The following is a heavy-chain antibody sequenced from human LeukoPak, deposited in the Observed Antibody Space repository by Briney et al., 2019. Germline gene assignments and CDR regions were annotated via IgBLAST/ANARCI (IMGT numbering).Heavy chain of an antibody. V-gene: IGHV3-23*01. CDR3: AKGANDFWRSNWFDP. D-gene: IGHD3-3*01. Sequence: GGSLRLSCAASGFTFSSYAMSWVRQAPGKGLKWVSAISGSGGSTYYAASVKGRFTISRDNSKNTLYLQMNSLRAEDTAVYYCAKGANDFWRSNWFDPWGQGTLVTVSS. J-gene: IGHJ5*02. CDR1: GFTFSSYA. CDR2: ISGSGGST.